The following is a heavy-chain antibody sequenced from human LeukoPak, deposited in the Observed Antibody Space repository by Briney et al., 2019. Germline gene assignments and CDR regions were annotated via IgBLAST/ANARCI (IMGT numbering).Heavy chain of an antibody. J-gene: IGHJ4*02. V-gene: IGHV3-30-3*01. CDR2: MSIDGNTK. D-gene: IGHD3-3*01. CDR1: GFILTDYP. Sequence: GGSLRLSCAASGFILTDYPIHWVHQTPDKGLECVALMSIDGNTKYYANSVRGRFTVSRDNSKNTVYLQMSSLRVEDTAVYYCVRDPILGFPDYFDSWGQGTLVTVSS. CDR3: VRDPILGFPDYFDS.